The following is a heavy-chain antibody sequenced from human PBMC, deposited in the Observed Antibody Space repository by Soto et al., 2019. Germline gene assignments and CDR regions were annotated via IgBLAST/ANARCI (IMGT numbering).Heavy chain of an antibody. CDR3: ARGIAVPVDPDY. V-gene: IGHV1-69*02. Sequence: ASVKVSCKASGGTFSTYTITWVRQAPGQGLEWMGRIIPIIGIINYAQKFQGRVTITRDTSASTAYMELSSLRSEDTAVYYCARGIAVPVDPDYWGQGTLVTVSS. CDR1: GGTFSTYT. D-gene: IGHD6-19*01. CDR2: IIPIIGII. J-gene: IGHJ4*02.